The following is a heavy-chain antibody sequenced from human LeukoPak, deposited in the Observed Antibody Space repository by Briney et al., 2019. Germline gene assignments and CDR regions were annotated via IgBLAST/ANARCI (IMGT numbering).Heavy chain of an antibody. CDR2: ISSSSSYI. D-gene: IGHD6-19*01. CDR3: VREDSGWYNGGY. CDR1: GFTFSSYS. V-gene: IGHV3-21*01. Sequence: GGPLRLSCAASGFTFSSYSMNWVRQAPGKGLEWVSSISSSSSYIYYADSVKGRFTISRDNAKNSLYLQMNSLRAEDTAVYYCVREDSGWYNGGYWGQGTLVTVSS. J-gene: IGHJ4*02.